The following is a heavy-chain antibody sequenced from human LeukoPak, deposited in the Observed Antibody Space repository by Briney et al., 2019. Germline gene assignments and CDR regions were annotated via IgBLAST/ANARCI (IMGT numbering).Heavy chain of an antibody. D-gene: IGHD3-9*01. CDR2: IYYSGST. J-gene: IGHJ5*02. CDR1: GGSISSYY. CDR3: ARELIDYDILTGSLNWFDP. Sequence: SETLSLTCTVSGGSISSYYWSWIRQPPGKGLEWIGYIYYSGSTNYNPSLKSRVTISVDTSKNQFSLKPSSVTAADTAVYYCARELIDYDILTGSLNWFDPWGQGTLVTVSS. V-gene: IGHV4-59*01.